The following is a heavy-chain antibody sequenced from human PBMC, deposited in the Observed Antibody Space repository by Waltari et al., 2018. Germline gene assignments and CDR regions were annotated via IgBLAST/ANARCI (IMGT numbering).Heavy chain of an antibody. D-gene: IGHD5-18*01. CDR3: ASASGAAGMDTATGSGRSYYYYYGMDV. V-gene: IGHV3-53*01. Sequence: EVQLVESGGGLIQPGGSLRLSCAASGFTVSSNYMSWVRQAPGKGLEWVSVIYSGGSTYCADSVKGRFTSSRDNSKNTLYLQMNSLRAEDTAVYYCASASGAAGMDTATGSGRSYYYYYGMDVWGQGTTVTVSS. CDR2: IYSGGST. CDR1: GFTVSSNY. J-gene: IGHJ6*02.